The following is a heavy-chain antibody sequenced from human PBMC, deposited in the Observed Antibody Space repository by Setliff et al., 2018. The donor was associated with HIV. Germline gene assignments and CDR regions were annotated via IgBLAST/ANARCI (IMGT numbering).Heavy chain of an antibody. CDR3: AKVGLYDSFGYANGLPDAFDV. D-gene: IGHD3-22*01. CDR1: GFTFNDYY. Sequence: GGSLRLSCAASGFTFNDYYMSWIRQAPGKGLQWVAVMWYDGSNKYYADSVKGQFTISRDNSKNTLYLQMNSLRAEDTAIYYCAKVGLYDSFGYANGLPDAFDVWGQGTMVTVSS. J-gene: IGHJ3*01. V-gene: IGHV3-33*06. CDR2: MWYDGSNK.